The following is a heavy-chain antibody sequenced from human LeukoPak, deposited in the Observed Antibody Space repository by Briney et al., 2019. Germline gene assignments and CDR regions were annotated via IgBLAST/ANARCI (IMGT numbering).Heavy chain of an antibody. CDR1: GYTFTSYG. CDR2: ISDYNGNT. J-gene: IGHJ4*02. V-gene: IGHV1-18*01. Sequence: ASVNVSCKASGYTFTSYGISWVRQAPAQGLEGMGWISDYNGNTNYAQKLQGRVTMTTDTSTSTAYMELRSLRSDDTAVYYCARAVGNALVVVAATHLGYWGQGTLVTVSS. D-gene: IGHD2-15*01. CDR3: ARAVGNALVVVAATHLGY.